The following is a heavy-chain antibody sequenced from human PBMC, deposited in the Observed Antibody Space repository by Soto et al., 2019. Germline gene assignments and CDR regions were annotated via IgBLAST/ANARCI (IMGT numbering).Heavy chain of an antibody. D-gene: IGHD2-15*01. CDR2: IKSKTDGGTT. CDR1: GFTFSNAW. V-gene: IGHV3-15*01. Sequence: GGSLRLSCAASGFTFSNAWMSWVRQAPGKGLEWVGRIKSKTDGGTTDYAAPVKGRFTISRDDSKNTLYLQMNSLKTEDTAVYYCTTGPPDIVVVVAAEEYFQHWGQGTLVTVSS. CDR3: TTGPPDIVVVVAAEEYFQH. J-gene: IGHJ1*01.